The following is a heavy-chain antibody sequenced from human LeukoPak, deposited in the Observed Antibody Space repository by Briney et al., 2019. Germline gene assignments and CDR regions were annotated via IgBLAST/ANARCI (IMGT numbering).Heavy chain of an antibody. CDR3: GRGAGGSYYLDY. Sequence: GGSLRLSCAASGFTFSSYAMSWVRQAPGKGLEWVSSIIGSGNSTYYADSVKGRFTISRDNSKNTLYLQMNSLRDEDTAVYYCGRGAGGSYYLDYWGQGALVTVSS. J-gene: IGHJ4*02. CDR2: IIGSGNST. D-gene: IGHD1-26*01. CDR1: GFTFSSYA. V-gene: IGHV3-23*01.